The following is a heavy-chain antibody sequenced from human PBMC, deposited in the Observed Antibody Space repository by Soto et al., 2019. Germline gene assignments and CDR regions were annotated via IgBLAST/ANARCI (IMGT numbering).Heavy chain of an antibody. V-gene: IGHV1-18*01. CDR3: ARASENMYYGSGRPRYFDY. J-gene: IGHJ4*02. CDR1: GYTFTSYG. Sequence: ASVKVSCKASGYTFTSYGISWGRQAPGQGLEWMGWISAYNGNTNYAQKLQGRVTMTTDTSTSTAYMELRSLRSDDAAVYYCARASENMYYGSGRPRYFDYWGQGTLVTVSS. D-gene: IGHD3-10*01. CDR2: ISAYNGNT.